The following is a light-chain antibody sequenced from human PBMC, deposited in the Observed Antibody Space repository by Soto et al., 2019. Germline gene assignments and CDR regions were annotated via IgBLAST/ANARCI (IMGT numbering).Light chain of an antibody. CDR1: QVIGNY. V-gene: IGKV1-9*01. CDR2: GAS. J-gene: IGKJ2*01. CDR3: QQLNSYPRT. Sequence: IPLTQSPSSLSASVGDRVTITCRASQVIGNYLAWYQQKPGTAPKLLIYGASTLQSGVPSRFSGSGSGTDFTLTIRSLLPEDFATYYCQQLNSYPRTFGQGTKLEIK.